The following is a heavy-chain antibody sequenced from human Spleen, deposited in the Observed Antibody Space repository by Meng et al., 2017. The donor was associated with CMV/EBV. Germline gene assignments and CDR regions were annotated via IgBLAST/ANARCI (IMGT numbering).Heavy chain of an antibody. CDR2: ISGYNGNP. V-gene: IGHV1-18*01. CDR1: GYTFTTYG. D-gene: IGHD3-3*01. J-gene: IGHJ6*02. Sequence: ASVKVSCKTSGYTFTTYGMSWVRQAPGQGLEWMGWISGYNGNPNYAQKFQDRVNMTTDKSTSTAFMELKSLTSDDTAVYYFARVSIRVTIFGVVFIDPFYFYGMDVWGQGTSVTVSS. CDR3: ARVSIRVTIFGVVFIDPFYFYGMDV.